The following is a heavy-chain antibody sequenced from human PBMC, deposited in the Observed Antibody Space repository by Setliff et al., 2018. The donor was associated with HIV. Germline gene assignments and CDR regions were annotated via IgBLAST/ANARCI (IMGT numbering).Heavy chain of an antibody. CDR3: ARFWGSSGWYGDYYYYYMDV. Sequence: GESLKISCKGSGYSFTSYWIGWVRQMPGKGLEWMGIIYPGDSDTRYSPSFQGQVTISADKSINTAYLQWSSLKASDTAMYYCARFWGSSGWYGDYYYYYMDVWGKGTTVTV. D-gene: IGHD6-19*01. V-gene: IGHV5-51*01. CDR2: IYPGDSDT. CDR1: GYSFTSYW. J-gene: IGHJ6*03.